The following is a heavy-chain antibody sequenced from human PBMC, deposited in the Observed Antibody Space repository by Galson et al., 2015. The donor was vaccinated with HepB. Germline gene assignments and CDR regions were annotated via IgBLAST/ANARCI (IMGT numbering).Heavy chain of an antibody. Sequence: CAISGDSVSSHSAAWNWIRQSPSRGLEWLGRTYYRSKWYNDYAVSVKSRITINPDTSKNQFSLQLNSVTPEDTAVYYCARGPSPNPRIVGGDWYFDLWGRGTLVTVSS. D-gene: IGHD1-26*01. CDR3: ARGPSPNPRIVGGDWYFDL. CDR2: TYYRSKWYN. V-gene: IGHV6-1*01. J-gene: IGHJ2*01. CDR1: GDSVSSHSAA.